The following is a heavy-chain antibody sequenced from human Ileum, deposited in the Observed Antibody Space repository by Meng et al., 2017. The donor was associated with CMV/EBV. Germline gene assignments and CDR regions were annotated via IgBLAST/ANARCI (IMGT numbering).Heavy chain of an antibody. CDR3: ARDLSGSRDY. CDR1: GFTFSNYW. J-gene: IGHJ4*02. D-gene: IGHD1-26*01. CDR2: INEDGRIT. Sequence: VQLVASGGGLVQPGGSLRLSCEDSGFTFSNYWMHWVRQVPGEGLVWVSRINEDGRITSYADSVKGRFTISRDNARNTLYLQMNSLRADDSAVYYCARDLSGSRDYWGRGTLVTVSS. V-gene: IGHV3-74*01.